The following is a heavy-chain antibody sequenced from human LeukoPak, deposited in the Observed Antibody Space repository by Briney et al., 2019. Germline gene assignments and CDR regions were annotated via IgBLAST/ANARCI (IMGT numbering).Heavy chain of an antibody. CDR3: ARVSDYVWGSYRYQDDYGWDV. Sequence: PSETLSLTCTVSGGSISSYYWSWIRQPPGKGLELLGYIYYSGSTNYNPSLKSPVTISVDTSKNQFSLKLSSVTAADTAVYYCARVSDYVWGSYRYQDDYGWDVWGQGTTVTVSS. CDR2: IYYSGST. CDR1: GGSISSYY. D-gene: IGHD3-16*02. V-gene: IGHV4-59*01. J-gene: IGHJ6*02.